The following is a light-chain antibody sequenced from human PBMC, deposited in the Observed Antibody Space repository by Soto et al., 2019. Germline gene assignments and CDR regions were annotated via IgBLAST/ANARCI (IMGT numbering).Light chain of an antibody. Sequence: QSVLTQSSSASASLGSSVKLTCTLSSGHSSYIIAWHQQQPGKAPRYLMKLEGSGSYNKGSGAPDRFSGSSSGADRYLTISNLQFEDEADYYCETWDSNTPVFGGGTKLTVL. J-gene: IGLJ3*02. CDR2: LEGSGSY. CDR1: SGHSSYI. CDR3: ETWDSNTPV. V-gene: IGLV4-60*02.